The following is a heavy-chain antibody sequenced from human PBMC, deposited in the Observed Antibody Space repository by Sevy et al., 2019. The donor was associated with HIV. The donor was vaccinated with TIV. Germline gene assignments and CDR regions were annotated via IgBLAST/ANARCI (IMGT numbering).Heavy chain of an antibody. J-gene: IGHJ4*02. CDR1: GGIFKSYG. CDR3: VRGGGNGWYYFDY. D-gene: IGHD6-19*01. V-gene: IGHV1-69*13. CDR2: IIPILNTV. Sequence: ASVKVSCKASGGIFKSYGISWVRQAPGQGLEWMGGIIPILNTVHYAQKLQGRVTITAGESTKTAYMELSSLRSEDTAVYYCVRGGGNGWYYFDYWGQKTRVTVSS.